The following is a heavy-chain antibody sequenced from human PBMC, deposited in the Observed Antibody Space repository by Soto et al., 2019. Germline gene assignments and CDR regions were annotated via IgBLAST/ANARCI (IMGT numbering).Heavy chain of an antibody. CDR1: GCSISSSSYY. Sequence: SETLSLTCTVSGCSISSSSYYWGWIRQPPGKGLEWIGSIYYSGSTYYNPSLKSRVTISVDTSKNQFSLKLSSVTAADTAVYYCARHRPSVTIFGVDPDYYMDAWGKGTTVTVSS. CDR3: ARHRPSVTIFGVDPDYYMDA. D-gene: IGHD3-3*01. J-gene: IGHJ6*03. V-gene: IGHV4-39*01. CDR2: IYYSGST.